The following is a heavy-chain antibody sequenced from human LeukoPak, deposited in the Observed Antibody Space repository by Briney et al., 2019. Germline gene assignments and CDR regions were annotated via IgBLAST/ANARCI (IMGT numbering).Heavy chain of an antibody. V-gene: IGHV3-43D*04. Sequence: GGSLRLSCAASGFTFDDYAMHWVRQAPGKGLEWVSLISWDGGSTYYADSVKGRFTISRDNSKNSLYLQMNSLRAEDTALYYCAKDTGRFLEWLLSFDYWGQGTLVTVSS. CDR3: AKDTGRFLEWLLSFDY. J-gene: IGHJ4*02. D-gene: IGHD3-3*01. CDR2: ISWDGGST. CDR1: GFTFDDYA.